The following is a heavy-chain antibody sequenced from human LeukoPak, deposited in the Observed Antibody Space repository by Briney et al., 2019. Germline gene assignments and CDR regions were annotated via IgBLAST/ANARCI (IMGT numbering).Heavy chain of an antibody. D-gene: IGHD2-8*01. CDR3: AKEGSVCTNGICRYFDS. CDR2: ISWHSENI. Sequence: PGGSLRLSCAASGFTFAGSAMHWVRQSPVKGLEWVSSISWHSENIDYADSVKGRFTISRDNAKNSLYLQMNSLRAEDTALYYCAKEGSVCTNGICRYFDSWGQGTLVTISS. V-gene: IGHV3-9*01. J-gene: IGHJ4*02. CDR1: GFTFAGSA.